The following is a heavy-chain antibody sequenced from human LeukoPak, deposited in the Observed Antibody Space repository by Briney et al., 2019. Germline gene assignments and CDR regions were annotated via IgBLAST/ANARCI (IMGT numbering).Heavy chain of an antibody. Sequence: GGSLRLSCAASGFTFSSYSMDWVRQAPGKGLEWVSYIGSSSSPIYYADSVKGRFAISRDNAKNSLYLQMNSLRAEDTAVYYCARDHHRRLYDSQARDTFDIWGQGTMVTVSS. D-gene: IGHD3-22*01. J-gene: IGHJ3*02. CDR2: IGSSSSPI. CDR1: GFTFSSYS. CDR3: ARDHHRRLYDSQARDTFDI. V-gene: IGHV3-48*01.